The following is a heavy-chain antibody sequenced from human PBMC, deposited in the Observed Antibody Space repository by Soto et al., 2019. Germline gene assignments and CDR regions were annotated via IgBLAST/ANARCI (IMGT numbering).Heavy chain of an antibody. V-gene: IGHV3-33*01. Sequence: QVQLVESGGGVVQPGKSLRLSCAASGFTFSNFGMHWVRQAPGKGLEWVAVIWYDGSTKYYADSVKGRFTVSRDNARNTLYLQMNSLTAEDTALYYCARDPPVGELPFYFDSWGQGALVTVSA. CDR3: ARDPPVGELPFYFDS. CDR1: GFTFSNFG. D-gene: IGHD3-16*02. CDR2: IWYDGSTK. J-gene: IGHJ4*02.